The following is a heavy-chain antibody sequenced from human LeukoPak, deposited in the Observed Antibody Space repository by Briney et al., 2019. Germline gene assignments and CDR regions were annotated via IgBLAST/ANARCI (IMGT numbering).Heavy chain of an antibody. D-gene: IGHD6-19*01. CDR1: GGSISSYY. CDR3: ARDSSGWYTKQNWYFDL. J-gene: IGHJ2*01. V-gene: IGHV4-59*01. CDR2: IYYSGST. Sequence: SETLSLTCTVSGGSISSYYWSWIRQPPGKGLEWIGYIYYSGSTNYNPSLKSRVTISVDTSKNQFSLKLSSVTAADTAVYYCARDSSGWYTKQNWYFDLWGRGTLVTVSS.